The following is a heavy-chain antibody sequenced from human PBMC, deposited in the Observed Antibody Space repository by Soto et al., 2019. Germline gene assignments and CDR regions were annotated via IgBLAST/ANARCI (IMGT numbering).Heavy chain of an antibody. J-gene: IGHJ4*02. V-gene: IGHV4-34*01. CDR2: INHSGST. CDR3: ARAQTSIAAPPHFDY. Sequence: PSEPLSLTCAVYGGSFSGYYWSWIRQPPGKGLEWVGEINHSGSTNYNPSLKSRVTISVDTSKNQFSLKLSSVTAADTAVYYCARAQTSIAAPPHFDYWGQGTLVTVSS. CDR1: GGSFSGYY. D-gene: IGHD6-6*01.